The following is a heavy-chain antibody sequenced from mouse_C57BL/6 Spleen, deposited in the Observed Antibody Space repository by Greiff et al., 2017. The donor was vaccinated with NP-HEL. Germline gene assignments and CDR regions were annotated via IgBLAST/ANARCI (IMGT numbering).Heavy chain of an antibody. J-gene: IGHJ4*01. CDR3: ARTGSRLRAMDY. CDR1: GYTFTDYY. D-gene: IGHD3-2*02. V-gene: IGHV1-19*01. CDR2: INPYNGGT. Sequence: VQLQQSGPVLVKPGASVKMSCKASGYTFTDYYMNWVKQSHGKSLEWIGVINPYNGGTSYNQKFKGKATLTVDKSSSTAYMELNSLTSEDSAVYYCARTGSRLRAMDYWGQGTSVTVSS.